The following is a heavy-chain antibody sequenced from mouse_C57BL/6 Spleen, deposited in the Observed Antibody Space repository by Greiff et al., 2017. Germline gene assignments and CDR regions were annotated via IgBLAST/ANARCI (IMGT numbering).Heavy chain of an antibody. V-gene: IGHV1-66*01. Sequence: QVQLQQSGPELVKPGASVKISCKASGYSFTSYYIHWVKQRPGQGLEWIGWIYPGSGNTKYNEKFKGKATLTADTSSSTAYMQLSSLTSEDSAVYYCARGSLSIRGIFFDYWGQGTTLTVSS. CDR3: ARGSLSIRGIFFDY. D-gene: IGHD3-2*02. J-gene: IGHJ2*01. CDR1: GYSFTSYY. CDR2: IYPGSGNT.